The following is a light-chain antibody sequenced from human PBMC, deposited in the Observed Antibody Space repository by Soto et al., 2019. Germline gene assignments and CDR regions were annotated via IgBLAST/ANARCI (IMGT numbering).Light chain of an antibody. Sequence: IALAQCPGTVARSPGDTAPHYSRASQSVNKAYLGWYQVKPGQARRRLIYGASSRATGIPDSFSGRGFGTDFTLTISRLEPEDVAVYYSRLSGDFRGTFGEGTKVDIK. J-gene: IGKJ1*01. CDR1: QSVNKAY. CDR2: GAS. CDR3: RLSGDFRGT. V-gene: IGKV3-20*01.